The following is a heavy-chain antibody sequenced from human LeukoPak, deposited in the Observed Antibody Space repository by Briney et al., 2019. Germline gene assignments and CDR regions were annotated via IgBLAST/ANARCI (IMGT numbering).Heavy chain of an antibody. CDR2: ITSETYGGTT. J-gene: IGHJ6*03. D-gene: IGHD3-10*01. CDR1: GFTFGDYA. V-gene: IGHV3-49*04. CDR3: SRCTRFGELLQPLYFFYYMDV. Sequence: GGSLRLSCAASGFTFGDYAMSWVRQAPGQGLEWVGFITSETYGGTTQYAASVKGRFTISRDDSKSIAYLQMNSLNTEDTAVYYCSRCTRFGELLQPLYFFYYMDVWGEGTTVTISS.